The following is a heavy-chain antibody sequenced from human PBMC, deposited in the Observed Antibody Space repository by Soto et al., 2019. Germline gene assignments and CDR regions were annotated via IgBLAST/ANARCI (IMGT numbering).Heavy chain of an antibody. V-gene: IGHV3-21*05. CDR3: ARDLSWGSNWYYYMDV. J-gene: IGHJ6*03. CDR2: ISGTGTYK. D-gene: IGHD7-27*01. Sequence: GGSLRLSCAASGFTFSSYGMHWVRQAPGKGLEWVSYISGTGTYKTYADSVKGRFTVSRDNARNSLYLQMNSLRAEDTAVYYCARDLSWGSNWYYYMDVWGKGTTVTVSS. CDR1: GFTFSSYG.